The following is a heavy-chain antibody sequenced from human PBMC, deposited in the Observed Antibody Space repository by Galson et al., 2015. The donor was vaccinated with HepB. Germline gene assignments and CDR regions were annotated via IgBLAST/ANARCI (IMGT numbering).Heavy chain of an antibody. CDR2: VRSKLNNYAT. Sequence: SLRLSCAASGFTFSDSALHWVRQASGKGLEWVGRVRSKLNNYATAYAASVKGRLTISRDDSKNTAYLQMNSLKTEDTAVYYCTRQDQDQWRLYYFDYWGQGTLVTVSS. J-gene: IGHJ4*02. CDR3: TRQDQDQWRLYYFDY. V-gene: IGHV3-73*01. D-gene: IGHD6-19*01. CDR1: GFTFSDSA.